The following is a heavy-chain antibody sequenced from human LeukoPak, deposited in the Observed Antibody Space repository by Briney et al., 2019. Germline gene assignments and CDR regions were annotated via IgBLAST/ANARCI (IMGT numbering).Heavy chain of an antibody. Sequence: GGSLRLSCAASGFTFSSYSMSWVRQAPGKGLEWVSYISSSSSTIYYADSVKGRFTISRDNAKNSLYLQMNSLRDEDTAVYYCARDRERFLTGRGGFDPWGQGTLVTVSS. V-gene: IGHV3-48*02. D-gene: IGHD3-3*01. J-gene: IGHJ5*02. CDR2: ISSSSSTI. CDR1: GFTFSSYS. CDR3: ARDRERFLTGRGGFDP.